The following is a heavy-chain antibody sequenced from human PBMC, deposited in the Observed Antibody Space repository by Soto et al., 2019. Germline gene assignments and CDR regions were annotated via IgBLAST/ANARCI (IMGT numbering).Heavy chain of an antibody. CDR2: IAFDGSNK. J-gene: IGHJ4*02. V-gene: IGHV3-30-3*01. Sequence: PGGSLRLSCAASGFNFNNYAMHWVRQAPGKGLEWVAVIAFDGSNKYYADSVKGRFTISRDNSKNTLYLQMNSLRAEDTAVYYCGRDLGTVTRRFDYWGQGTLVTVSS. D-gene: IGHD4-17*01. CDR3: GRDLGTVTRRFDY. CDR1: GFNFNNYA.